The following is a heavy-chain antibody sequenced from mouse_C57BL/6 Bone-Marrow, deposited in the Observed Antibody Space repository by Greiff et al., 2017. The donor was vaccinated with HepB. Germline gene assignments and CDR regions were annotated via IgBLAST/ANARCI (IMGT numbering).Heavy chain of an antibody. Sequence: EVQLVESGEGLVKPGGSLKLSCAASGFTFSSYAMSWVRQTPEKRLEWVAYISSGGDYIYYADTVKGRFTISRDNARNTLYLQMSSLKSEDTAMYYCTREGPHYYGSSAWFAYWGQGTLVTVSA. CDR1: GFTFSSYA. CDR3: TREGPHYYGSSAWFAY. D-gene: IGHD1-1*01. J-gene: IGHJ3*01. CDR2: ISSGGDYI. V-gene: IGHV5-9-1*02.